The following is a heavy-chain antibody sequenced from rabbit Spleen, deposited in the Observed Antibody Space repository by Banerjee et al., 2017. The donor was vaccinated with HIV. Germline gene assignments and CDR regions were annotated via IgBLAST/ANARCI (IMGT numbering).Heavy chain of an antibody. V-gene: IGHV1S7*01. D-gene: IGHD8-1*01. CDR2: IDPVFGIT. CDR3: ARDGAGGSYFAL. CDR1: GFSISSYY. J-gene: IGHJ3*01. Sequence: QLEESAGGLVQPGGSLTLTCTASGFSISSYYMNWVRQAPGKGLEWIGYIDPVFGITYYANWVNGRFSISRENAQNTVFLQITSLTAADTATYFCARDGAGGSYFALWGQGTLVTVS.